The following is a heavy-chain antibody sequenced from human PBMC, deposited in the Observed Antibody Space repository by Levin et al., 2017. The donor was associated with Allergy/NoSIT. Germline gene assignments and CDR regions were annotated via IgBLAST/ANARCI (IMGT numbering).Heavy chain of an antibody. D-gene: IGHD2-15*01. V-gene: IGHV3-53*01. CDR2: IYSGGNT. Sequence: GGSLRLSCAASGFTVSSNYMSWVRQAPGKGLEWVSLIYSGGNTYYADSVKGRFTISRDNSKNTLYLQMNSLRAEDTAVYYCARGYGSGGSCCTFDYWGLGTLVTVSS. J-gene: IGHJ4*02. CDR3: ARGYGSGGSCCTFDY. CDR1: GFTVSSNY.